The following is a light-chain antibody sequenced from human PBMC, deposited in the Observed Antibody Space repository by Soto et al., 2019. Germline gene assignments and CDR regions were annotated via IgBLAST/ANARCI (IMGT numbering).Light chain of an antibody. J-gene: IGKJ1*01. CDR3: QQYNRYSWT. CDR1: QSISYW. Sequence: DIQMTQSPSTLSASVGDRVTTTCRASQSISYWLAWYQQKPGKAPNLLIYKASSLKSGVPSRFSGSGSGTEFTLTISSLQADDFATYYCQQYNRYSWTFGQGTKVEIK. V-gene: IGKV1-5*03. CDR2: KAS.